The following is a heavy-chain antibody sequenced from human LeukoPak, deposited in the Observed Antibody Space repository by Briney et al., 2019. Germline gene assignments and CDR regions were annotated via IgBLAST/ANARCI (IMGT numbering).Heavy chain of an antibody. D-gene: IGHD2-21*02. V-gene: IGHV3-33*01. J-gene: IGHJ4*02. CDR2: IWFDGSNK. Sequence: GGSLRLSCEASGFTFSRHGMNWVRQAPGKGLEWVAVIWFDGSNKYHADSVKGRFTISRDNSKNMLYLQMNSLRVDDTAVYYCAREVGVVTAIGGGEDYWGQGTLVTVSS. CDR1: GFTFSRHG. CDR3: AREVGVVTAIGGGEDY.